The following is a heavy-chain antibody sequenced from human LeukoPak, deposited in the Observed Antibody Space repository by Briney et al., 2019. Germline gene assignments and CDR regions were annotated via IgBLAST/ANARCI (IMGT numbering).Heavy chain of an antibody. CDR2: IYPGDSDT. CDR1: GYSFTSYW. D-gene: IGHD2-15*01. CDR3: ASQGYCSGGSCYLDY. V-gene: IGHV5-51*01. J-gene: IGHJ4*02. Sequence: GESLKISCKGSGYSFTSYWIGWVRQMPGKGLEWMGIIYPGDSDTRYSPSFQGQVTISADKSISTAYLQWSSLKASDTAMYYCASQGYCSGGSCYLDYWGQGTLVTVSS.